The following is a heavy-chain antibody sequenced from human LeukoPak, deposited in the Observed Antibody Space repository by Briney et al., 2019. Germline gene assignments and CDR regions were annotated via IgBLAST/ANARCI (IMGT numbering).Heavy chain of an antibody. CDR1: GFSPSGHW. V-gene: IGHV3-7*01. Sequence: GGSLRLSCEASGFSPSGHWMSWVRQAPGKGLEWVASIRRDGGVIHYLDSVEGRFIISRDNARNSLYPQMGSLRAEDTAVYYCARGGMNRFDQWGQGTLVAVSS. D-gene: IGHD2/OR15-2a*01. CDR2: IRRDGGVI. J-gene: IGHJ4*02. CDR3: ARGGMNRFDQ.